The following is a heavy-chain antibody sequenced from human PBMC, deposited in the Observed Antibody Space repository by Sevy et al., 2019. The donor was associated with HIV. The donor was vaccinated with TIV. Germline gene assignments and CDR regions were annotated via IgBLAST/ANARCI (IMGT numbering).Heavy chain of an antibody. CDR3: ARGRGRGTMVRGDGRELDY. CDR2: MNPNSGNT. V-gene: IGHV1-8*03. CDR1: GYTFTSYD. J-gene: IGHJ4*02. Sequence: ASVKVSCKASGYTFTSYDINWVRQATGQGLEWMGWMNPNSGNTGYAQKFQGRVTITRNTSISTAYMELSSLRSEDTAVYYCARGRGRGTMVRGDGRELDYWGQGTLVTVSS. D-gene: IGHD3-10*01.